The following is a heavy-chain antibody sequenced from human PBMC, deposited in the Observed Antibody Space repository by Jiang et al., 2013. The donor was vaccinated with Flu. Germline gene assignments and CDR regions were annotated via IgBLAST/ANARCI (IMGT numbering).Heavy chain of an antibody. J-gene: IGHJ5*02. CDR3: ARDSTIAAFRGWDWFDP. CDR2: INPSATYK. Sequence: SYAMNWIRQTPGQGLEWVASINPSATYKYYADSVQGRFTISRDDAKKSVYLQMNSLRAEDTAVYYCARDSTIAAFRGWDWFDPWGQGTLVTVSS. V-gene: IGHV3-21*01. D-gene: IGHD6-6*01. CDR1: SYA.